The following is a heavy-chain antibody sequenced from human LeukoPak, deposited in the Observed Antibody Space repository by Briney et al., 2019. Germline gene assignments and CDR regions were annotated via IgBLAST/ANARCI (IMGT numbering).Heavy chain of an antibody. CDR3: AREGYSYGYCALDY. V-gene: IGHV3-7*01. CDR1: GFTFSSHW. D-gene: IGHD5-18*01. J-gene: IGHJ4*02. CDR2: INHNGNVN. Sequence: GGSLRLSCAASGFTFSSHWMNWARQAPGKGLEWVASINHNGNVNYYVDSVKGRFTISRDNSKNTLYLQMNSLRAEDTAVYYCAREGYSYGYCALDYWGQGTLVTVSS.